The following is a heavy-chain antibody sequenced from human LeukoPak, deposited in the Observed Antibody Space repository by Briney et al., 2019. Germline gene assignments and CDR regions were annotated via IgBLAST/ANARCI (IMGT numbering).Heavy chain of an antibody. CDR1: VFTFSNAW. CDR2: IESKTDGGTT. CDR3: TTDPDTYSYGLWTLDY. Sequence: GGSLRLSCAASVFTFSNAWMSWVRQAPGKGLEWVGRIESKTDGGTTDYAAPVKGRFTISRDDSKNTLYLQMNSLKTEDTAVYYCTTDPDTYSYGLWTLDYWGQGTLVTVSS. D-gene: IGHD5-18*01. V-gene: IGHV3-15*04. J-gene: IGHJ4*02.